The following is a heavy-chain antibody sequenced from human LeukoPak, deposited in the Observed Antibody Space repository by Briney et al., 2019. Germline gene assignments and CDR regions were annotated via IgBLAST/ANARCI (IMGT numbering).Heavy chain of an antibody. D-gene: IGHD5-18*01. J-gene: IGHJ4*02. CDR1: GYSFTGYY. Sequence: ASVYVSCKASGYSFTGYYLYWVRHEPPQGGEWMGWISPNSDASNHAQTFQSRVTMTGETSISTLYMELSTLTSADTAVYYCARVGLPTYYFESWGQG. CDR3: ARVGLPTYYFES. CDR2: ISPNSDAS. V-gene: IGHV1-2*02.